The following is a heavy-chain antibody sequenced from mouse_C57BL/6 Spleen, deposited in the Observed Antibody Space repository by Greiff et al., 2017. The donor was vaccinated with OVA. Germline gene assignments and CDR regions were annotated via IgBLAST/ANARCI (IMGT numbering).Heavy chain of an antibody. V-gene: IGHV5-12*01. Sequence: EVMLVESGGGLVQPGGSLKLSCAASGFTFSYYYMYWVRQTPEKRLEWVAYISNGGGSTYYPDTVKGRFTISRDNAKNTLYLQMSRLKSEDTAMYYCARQGHAMDYWGQGTSVTVSS. CDR2: ISNGGGST. CDR1: GFTFSYYY. J-gene: IGHJ4*01. CDR3: ARQGHAMDY.